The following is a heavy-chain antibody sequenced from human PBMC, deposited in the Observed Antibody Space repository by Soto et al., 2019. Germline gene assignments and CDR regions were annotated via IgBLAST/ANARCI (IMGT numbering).Heavy chain of an antibody. CDR2: TYYRSTWHY. D-gene: IGHD5-12*01. Sequence: QVQLRQSGPGLLKPSQTLSLTCAILGDGVSSDTAAWNWIRQSPSRGLEWLGRTYYRSTWHYDYAVSVRGRITINPDTSKNHSSLQLTSVTPEDTAMYYCARDGMLGYDLHFDSWGQGTLVTVSS. V-gene: IGHV6-1*01. CDR1: GDGVSSDTAA. J-gene: IGHJ4*02. CDR3: ARDGMLGYDLHFDS.